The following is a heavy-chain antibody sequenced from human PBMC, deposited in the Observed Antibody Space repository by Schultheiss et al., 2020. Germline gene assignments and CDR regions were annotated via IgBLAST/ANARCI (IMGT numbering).Heavy chain of an antibody. CDR1: GGSISSGGYY. J-gene: IGHJ4*02. V-gene: IGHV4-31*03. D-gene: IGHD6-13*01. CDR3: ARGGVAAAGTFLDY. CDR2: IYYSGST. Sequence: SETLSLTCTVSGGSISSGGYYWSWIRQHPGKGLEWIGYIYYSGSTYYNPSLKSRVTISVDTSKNQFSLKLSSVTAADTAVYYCARGGVAAAGTFLDYWGQGTLVNGYS.